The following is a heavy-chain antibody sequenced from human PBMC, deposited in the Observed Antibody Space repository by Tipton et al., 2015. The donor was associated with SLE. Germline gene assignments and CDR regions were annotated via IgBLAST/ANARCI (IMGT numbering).Heavy chain of an antibody. Sequence: TLSLTCAVYGGSFSGYYWSWIRQPPGKGLEWIGSIYHSGSTYYNPSLKSRVTISVDTSKNQFSLKLSSVTAADTAVYYCARAGDYDFWSGYYNYWGQGTLVTVSS. CDR3: ARAGDYDFWSGYYNY. D-gene: IGHD3-3*01. V-gene: IGHV4-34*01. CDR2: IYHSGST. CDR1: GGSFSGYY. J-gene: IGHJ4*02.